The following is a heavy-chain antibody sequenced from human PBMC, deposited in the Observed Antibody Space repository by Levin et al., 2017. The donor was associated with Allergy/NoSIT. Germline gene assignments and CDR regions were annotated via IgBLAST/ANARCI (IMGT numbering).Heavy chain of an antibody. J-gene: IGHJ4*02. CDR3: ATDRPGSGSFDY. V-gene: IGHV3-72*01. D-gene: IGHD3-10*01. CDR1: GFAFSDRY. CDR2: IRNKANSHTT. Sequence: LTGGSLRLSCAASGFAFSDRYMDWVRQAPGKGLEWVGRIRNKANSHTTEYAASVKGRFTISRDDSKNSLYLQMNSLTTEDTAVYYCATDRPGSGSFDYWGQGTLVTVSS.